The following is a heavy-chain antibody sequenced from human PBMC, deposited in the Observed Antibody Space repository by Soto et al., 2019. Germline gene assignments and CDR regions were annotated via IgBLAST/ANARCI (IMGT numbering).Heavy chain of an antibody. V-gene: IGHV1-18*04. Sequence: QVHLVQSGAEVKKPGSSVKVSCKASGYAFHSYGMSWVRQAPGQGLEWMGWINTYNSDTNSAPRLQGRITMTTDTSTSTAYMELMSLTSDDTAVYYCVRDERDSCRGGNCFSFDYWGQGTRVSVSS. J-gene: IGHJ4*02. CDR3: VRDERDSCRGGNCFSFDY. CDR2: INTYNSDT. D-gene: IGHD2-15*01. CDR1: GYAFHSYG.